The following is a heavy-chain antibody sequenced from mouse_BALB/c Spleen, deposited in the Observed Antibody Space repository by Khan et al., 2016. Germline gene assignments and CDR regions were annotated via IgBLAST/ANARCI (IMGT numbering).Heavy chain of an antibody. CDR2: IRLKSNNYAS. CDR1: GFTFSNYW. D-gene: IGHD3-1*01. Sequence: EVQLQESGGGLVQPGGSMKLSCVASGFTFSNYWMNWVRQSPEKGLEWVAEIRLKSNNYASHYAESVKGRFTISRDDSKSSVYLQLNNLRPEDTGIYYCTRGFGYFDCWGQGTTPAVSS. V-gene: IGHV6-6*02. J-gene: IGHJ2*01. CDR3: TRGFGYFDC.